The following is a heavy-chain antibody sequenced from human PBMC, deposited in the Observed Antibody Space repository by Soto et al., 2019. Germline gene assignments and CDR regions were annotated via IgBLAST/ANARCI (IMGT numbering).Heavy chain of an antibody. CDR1: GGSISSYY. V-gene: IGHV4-59*01. Sequence: SETLSLTCTVSGGSISSYYWSWIRQPPGKGLEWIGYIYYSGSTNYNPSLKSRVTISVDTSKNQFSLKLSSVTAADTAVYYCARDYYDSTWDWFDPWGQGTLVTVSS. CDR3: ARDYYDSTWDWFDP. J-gene: IGHJ5*02. CDR2: IYYSGST. D-gene: IGHD3-22*01.